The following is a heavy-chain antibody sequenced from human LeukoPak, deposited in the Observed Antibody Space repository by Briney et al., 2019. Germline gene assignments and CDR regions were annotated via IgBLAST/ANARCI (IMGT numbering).Heavy chain of an antibody. J-gene: IGHJ4*02. CDR1: GFTFSKCW. V-gene: IGHV3-7*01. CDR2: IDKDGSEK. CDR3: ATYTEDFGALVSDY. Sequence: PGGSLRLSCTVSGFTFSKCWMRWLRQAPGKGLEWVASIDKDGSEKRYVESVKGRFTISRDNARNSVNLQMTRLGAEDTARYYWATYTEDFGALVSDYWGQGTLVTVSS. D-gene: IGHD3-10*01.